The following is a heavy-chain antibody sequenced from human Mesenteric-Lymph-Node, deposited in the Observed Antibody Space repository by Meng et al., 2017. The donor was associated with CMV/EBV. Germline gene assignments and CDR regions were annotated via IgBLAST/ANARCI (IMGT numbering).Heavy chain of an antibody. Sequence: GESLKISCAASGFTFSSSWMSWVRQAPGKGLEWVANIKTDGSEKYYADSVRGRFTISRDNAEDSLHLQMNSLRPEDTAIYYCAKYRVRDFDYWGQGTLVTVSS. V-gene: IGHV3-7*01. J-gene: IGHJ4*02. CDR3: AKYRVRDFDY. CDR2: IKTDGSEK. D-gene: IGHD5-18*01. CDR1: GFTFSSSW.